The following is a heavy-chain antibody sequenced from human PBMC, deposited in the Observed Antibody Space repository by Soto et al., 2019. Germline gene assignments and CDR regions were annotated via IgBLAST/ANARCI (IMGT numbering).Heavy chain of an antibody. CDR1: GGIFSTYA. J-gene: IGHJ4*02. CDR3: ARDRDAYGSGNYYNRIDV. V-gene: IGHV1-69*01. Sequence: QVQLVQSGAEVKKPGSSVKVSCKASGGIFSTYAISWLRQAPGQGLEWMGGIIPTFGTPNYAQRFQGRVTINADESTSTAYMELIRLRSEDMAVYYCARDRDAYGSGNYYNRIDVWGQGTLVTVSS. CDR2: IIPTFGTP. D-gene: IGHD3-10*01.